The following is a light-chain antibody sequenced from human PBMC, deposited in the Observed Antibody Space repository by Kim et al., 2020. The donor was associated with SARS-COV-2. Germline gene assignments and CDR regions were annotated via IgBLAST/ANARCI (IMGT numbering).Light chain of an antibody. J-gene: IGLJ2*01. CDR3: AAWDDSMRGF. Sequence: PGQGVNISCSGNQSHHGGSKVYLYPQFPGGAPKPPILKNNQRPSGVPYRFPGPKSGPSAPLALNGLPSEDEADYYCAAWDDSMRGFFGGGTQLTVL. CDR1: QSHHGGSK. CDR2: KNN. V-gene: IGLV1-47*01.